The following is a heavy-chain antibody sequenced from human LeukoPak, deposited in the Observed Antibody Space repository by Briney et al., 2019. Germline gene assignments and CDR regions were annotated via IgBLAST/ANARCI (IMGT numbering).Heavy chain of an antibody. Sequence: ASVKVSCKASGYTFTSYYMHWVRQAPGQGLEWMGIINPSGGSTSYAQKFQGRVTMTRDMSTSTVYMELSSLRSEDTAVYYCARSNMVREGFDHWGQGTLVTVSS. CDR3: ARSNMVREGFDH. CDR2: INPSGGST. D-gene: IGHD3-10*01. CDR1: GYTFTSYY. V-gene: IGHV1-46*01. J-gene: IGHJ4*02.